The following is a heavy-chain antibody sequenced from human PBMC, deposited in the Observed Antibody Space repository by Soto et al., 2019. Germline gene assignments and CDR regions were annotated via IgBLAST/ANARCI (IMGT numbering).Heavy chain of an antibody. CDR1: GFNFSNYW. V-gene: IGHV3-74*01. J-gene: IGHJ4*02. Sequence: EVQLVESGGGLVQPGGSLRLSCAASGFNFSNYWMHWVRQGPGKGLVWVSRINSDGSSIDYVDSVKGRFTISRDNAKNTLYLQMNSLRAEDTAVYYCARDEFPVTAPGDWGQGTLVTVSS. CDR2: INSDGSSI. D-gene: IGHD2-21*02. CDR3: ARDEFPVTAPGD.